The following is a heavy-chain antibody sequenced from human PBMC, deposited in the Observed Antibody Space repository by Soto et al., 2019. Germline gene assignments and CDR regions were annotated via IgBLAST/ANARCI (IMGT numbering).Heavy chain of an antibody. CDR2: ISGSGGST. CDR3: AKDLITICWDHRQCHYGMDV. Sequence: PGGSLRLSCAASGFTFSSYAMSWVRQAPGKGLEWVSAISGSGGSTYYADSVKGRFTISRDNSKNTLYLQMNSLRAEDTAVYYCAKDLITICWDHRQCHYGMDVWGHGPTFTVSS. D-gene: IGHD3-9*01. J-gene: IGHJ6*02. CDR1: GFTFSSYA. V-gene: IGHV3-23*01.